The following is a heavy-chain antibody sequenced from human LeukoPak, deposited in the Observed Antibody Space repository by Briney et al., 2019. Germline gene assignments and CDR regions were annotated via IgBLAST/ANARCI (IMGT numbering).Heavy chain of an antibody. CDR3: ARARWTSTVTTYYLDF. D-gene: IGHD4-17*01. V-gene: IGHV1-3*01. J-gene: IGHJ4*02. Sequence: GASVKVSCKASGYIFTDYAIQWVRQAPGQGLEWMGWINAGNGKAKYSQKFQGRVTITRDTSASTAYMELSGLRSDDTAVYYCARARWTSTVTTYYLDFWGQGTLVTVS. CDR1: GYIFTDYA. CDR2: INAGNGKA.